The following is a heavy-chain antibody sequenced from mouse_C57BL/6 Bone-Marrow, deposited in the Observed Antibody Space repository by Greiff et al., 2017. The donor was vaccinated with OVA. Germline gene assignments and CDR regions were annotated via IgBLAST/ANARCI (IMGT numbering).Heavy chain of an antibody. Sequence: QVQLKQPGAELVKPGASVKMSCKASGYTFTSYWITWVKQRPGQGLEWIGDIYPGSGSTNYNEKFKSKATLTVDTSSSTAYMQLSSLTSEDSAVYYCASPYYGSSYGGYWGQGTTLTVSS. CDR3: ASPYYGSSYGGY. CDR2: IYPGSGST. D-gene: IGHD1-1*01. V-gene: IGHV1-55*01. CDR1: GYTFTSYW. J-gene: IGHJ2*01.